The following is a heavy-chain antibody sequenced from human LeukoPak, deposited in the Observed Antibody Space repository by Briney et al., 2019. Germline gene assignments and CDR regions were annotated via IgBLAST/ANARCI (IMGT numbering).Heavy chain of an antibody. J-gene: IGHJ4*02. D-gene: IGHD5-12*01. V-gene: IGHV3-21*01. CDR1: EFIFSSYS. CDR2: ISSSSSYI. CDR3: ARAEGYGAIDY. Sequence: PGGSLRLSCAASEFIFSSYSMNWIRQAPGKGLEWVSSISSSSSYIYYADSVKGRFTISRDNANNSLYLQMNSLRAEDTALYYCARAEGYGAIDYWGQGTLVTVSS.